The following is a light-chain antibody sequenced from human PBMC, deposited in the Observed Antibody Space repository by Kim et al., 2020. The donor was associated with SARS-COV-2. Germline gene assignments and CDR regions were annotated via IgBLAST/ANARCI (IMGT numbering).Light chain of an antibody. Sequence: ASIGDRVTITCRASQSVSSWLAWFQQKPGEAPKVLIYKASSLESGVPSRFSGSGSGTEFTLTISSLQPDDFATFYCQQYNSYPLTFGGGTKVDIK. CDR1: QSVSSW. CDR3: QQYNSYPLT. CDR2: KAS. V-gene: IGKV1-5*03. J-gene: IGKJ4*01.